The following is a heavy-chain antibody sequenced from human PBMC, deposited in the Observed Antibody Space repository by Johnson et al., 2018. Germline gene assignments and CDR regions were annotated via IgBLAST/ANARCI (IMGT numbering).Heavy chain of an antibody. Sequence: EVQLVESGGGLVQPGGSLRLSCAASGFTFSSYAMSWVRQAPGKGLEWVSAISGSGGSTYYADSVKGRFTLSRAKSQNPLYLQMNSLRAEDTAVYYCAKDPPRATIRVVLDYWGQGTLVTVSS. J-gene: IGHJ4*02. CDR2: ISGSGGST. D-gene: IGHD5-12*01. V-gene: IGHV3-23*04. CDR3: AKDPPRATIRVVLDY. CDR1: GFTFSSYA.